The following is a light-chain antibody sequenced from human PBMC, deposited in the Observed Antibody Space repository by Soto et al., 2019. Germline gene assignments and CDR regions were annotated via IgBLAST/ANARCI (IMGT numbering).Light chain of an antibody. Sequence: DIQMTQSPSTLSASVGDRVTVTCRASQSISSWLAWYQQKPGKAPKLLIYAASSLQSGVPSRFSGSGSGTDFTLTISSLQPEDFATYYCQQANSFPLFTFGPGTKVDIK. V-gene: IGKV1-12*01. CDR3: QQANSFPLFT. J-gene: IGKJ3*01. CDR2: AAS. CDR1: QSISSW.